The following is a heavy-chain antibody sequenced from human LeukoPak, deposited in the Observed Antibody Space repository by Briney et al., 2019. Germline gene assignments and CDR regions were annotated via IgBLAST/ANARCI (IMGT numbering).Heavy chain of an antibody. D-gene: IGHD6-19*01. Sequence: ASVKVSCKASGYAFTSYGISWVRQAPGQGLEWMGWISAYNGNTNYAQKLQGRVTMTTDTSTSTAYMELRSLRSDDTAVYYCAREGGIAVAEGPDYWGQGTLVTVSS. V-gene: IGHV1-18*01. CDR1: GYAFTSYG. CDR3: AREGGIAVAEGPDY. CDR2: ISAYNGNT. J-gene: IGHJ4*02.